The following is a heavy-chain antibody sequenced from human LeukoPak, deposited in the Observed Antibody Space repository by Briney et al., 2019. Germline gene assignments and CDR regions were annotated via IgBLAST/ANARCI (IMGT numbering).Heavy chain of an antibody. CDR3: ATDQQSAIDY. Sequence: GSLRLSCATSGFSFTDYLMNWVRQAPGKGLEGISNIRTTAEGAKYAYYADSVKGRVTISRDDGKNTLYLHMNSLKDDDTAVYYCATDQQSAIDYWGQGILVTVSS. CDR1: GFSFTDYL. J-gene: IGHJ4*02. CDR2: IRTTAEGAKYA. V-gene: IGHV3-48*02. D-gene: IGHD1/OR15-1a*01.